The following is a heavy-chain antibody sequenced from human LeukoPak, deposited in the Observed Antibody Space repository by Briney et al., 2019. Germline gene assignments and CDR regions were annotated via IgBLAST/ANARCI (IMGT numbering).Heavy chain of an antibody. CDR2: IFHTGHT. Sequence: PSQTLSLTCAVSGGSISSGDFPWSWIRQPPGKGLEWIGYIFHTGHTSYNPSLKSRVTISVDMSKNHLSLRLTSVTAADTAVYYCARGSVAGRALRSRFDYWGQGTLVTVSS. D-gene: IGHD6-19*01. CDR3: ARGSVAGRALRSRFDY. CDR1: GGSISSGDFP. V-gene: IGHV4-30-2*01. J-gene: IGHJ4*02.